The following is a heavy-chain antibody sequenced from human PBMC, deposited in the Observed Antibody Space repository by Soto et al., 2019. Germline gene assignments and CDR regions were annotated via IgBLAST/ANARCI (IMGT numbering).Heavy chain of an antibody. J-gene: IGHJ4*02. CDR2: IYYSGST. CDR3: ARQNPTYGDYFDY. Sequence: SETLSLTCTVSGGSISSYYWSWLRQPPGKGLEWIGYIYYSGSTNYNPSLKSRVTISVDTSKNQFSLKLSSVTAADTAVYYCARQNPTYGDYFDYWGQGTLVTVSS. V-gene: IGHV4-59*01. CDR1: GGSISSYY. D-gene: IGHD4-17*01.